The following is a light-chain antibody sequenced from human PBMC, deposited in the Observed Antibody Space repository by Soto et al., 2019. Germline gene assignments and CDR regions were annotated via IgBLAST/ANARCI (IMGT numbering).Light chain of an antibody. J-gene: IGKJ5*01. CDR3: QVYGPSPPIT. CDR2: GVS. Sequence: EIVVTQPPGTLSLSPGERAGLSCSASQIVYGRQLAWYQHKPGQAPRLLMYGVSSRATGIPDRFTGSGSGADFTLTISRLEPEDFAVYYCQVYGPSPPITFGQGTRLEIK. V-gene: IGKV3-20*01. CDR1: QIVYGRQ.